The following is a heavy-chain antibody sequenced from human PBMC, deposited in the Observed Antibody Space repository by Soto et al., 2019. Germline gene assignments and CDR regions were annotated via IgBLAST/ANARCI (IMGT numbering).Heavy chain of an antibody. J-gene: IGHJ4*02. CDR2: IYSSGST. D-gene: IGHD1-20*01. CDR1: GVSITSYY. Sequence: QVQLQESGPGLVKPSETLSLTCTVSGVSITSYYWSWIRQPAGKGLEWIGRIYSSGSTNYNPSLKSRVTMSIDTSNNQFSLKLSSVTAADTAVYYSACLYNWNGWSDYWGQGTLVTVSS. V-gene: IGHV4-4*07. CDR3: ACLYNWNGWSDY.